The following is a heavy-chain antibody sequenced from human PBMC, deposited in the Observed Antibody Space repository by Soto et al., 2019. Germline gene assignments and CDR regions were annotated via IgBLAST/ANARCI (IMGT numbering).Heavy chain of an antibody. CDR1: GFTFRGYG. V-gene: IGHV3-30*18. Sequence: QVLLGESGGGVVQPGTSLRLSCAASGFTFRGYGMPWVRQAPGKGLVWVAVISYDGTNKYYGDSVKGRFTISRDNSKNTLYLQMNSLRAEDTAVYYCAKDPGRHCSAGGCLLNFQFESWGQGTQVTVSS. D-gene: IGHD2-15*01. J-gene: IGHJ4*02. CDR2: ISYDGTNK. CDR3: AKDPGRHCSAGGCLLNFQFES.